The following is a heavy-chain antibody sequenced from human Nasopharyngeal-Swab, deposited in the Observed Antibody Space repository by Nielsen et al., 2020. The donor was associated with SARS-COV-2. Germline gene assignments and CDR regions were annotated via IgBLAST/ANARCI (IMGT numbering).Heavy chain of an antibody. CDR3: ARLYNYASSYFDY. Sequence: GGSLRLSCAASGFTVSRNYMTWVRQAPGKGLEWVSVIYSGGDTYYADSVRGRFTISRDNSKNTLFLQMNSLRAEDTAVYYCARLYNYASSYFDYWGQGTLVTVSS. V-gene: IGHV3-53*01. CDR2: IYSGGDT. CDR1: GFTVSRNY. J-gene: IGHJ4*02. D-gene: IGHD5-18*01.